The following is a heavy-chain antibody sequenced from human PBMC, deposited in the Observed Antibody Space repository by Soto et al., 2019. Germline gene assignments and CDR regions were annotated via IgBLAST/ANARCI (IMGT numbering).Heavy chain of an antibody. CDR1: GFTFSSYG. Sequence: PGGSLRLSCAASGFTFSSYGMHWVRQAPGKGLEWVAVISYDGSNKYYADSVKGRFTISRDNSKNTLYLQMNSLRAEDTAVYYCAKDILPPQALDLYYYYGMDVWGQGTTVTVSS. J-gene: IGHJ6*02. V-gene: IGHV3-30*18. CDR2: ISYDGSNK. D-gene: IGHD2-21*01. CDR3: AKDILPPQALDLYYYYGMDV.